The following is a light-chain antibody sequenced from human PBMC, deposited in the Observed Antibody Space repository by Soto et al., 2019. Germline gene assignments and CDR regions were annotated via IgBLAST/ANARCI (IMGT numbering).Light chain of an antibody. J-gene: IGLJ1*01. V-gene: IGLV2-23*02. CDR3: CSYARPTFYA. CDR1: GSDVGSYNH. Sequence: QSVLTQPASVSGSPGQSITISCTGIGSDVGSYNHVSWYQQHPGKAPKLMIYEVNERPSGVSNRFSGCKSGNTASLTISGLQAEDEADYYCCSYARPTFYAFATGTKLTVL. CDR2: EVN.